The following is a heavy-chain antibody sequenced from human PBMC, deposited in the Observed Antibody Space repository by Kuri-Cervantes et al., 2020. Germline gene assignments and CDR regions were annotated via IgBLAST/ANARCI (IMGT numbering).Heavy chain of an antibody. Sequence: GESLKISCKGSGYSFTNYWIGWVRQMPGKGLEWMGIIYPGDSDTRYSPFFQGQVTISADKSISTAYLQWSSLKASDTAMYYCARQGRHHAGPFDYWGQGTLVTVSS. CDR3: ARQGRHHAGPFDY. D-gene: IGHD1-14*01. J-gene: IGHJ4*02. CDR2: IYPGDSDT. V-gene: IGHV5-51*01. CDR1: GYSFTNYW.